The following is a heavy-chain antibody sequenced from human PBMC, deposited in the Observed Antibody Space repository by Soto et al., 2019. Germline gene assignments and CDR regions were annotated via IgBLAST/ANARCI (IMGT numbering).Heavy chain of an antibody. V-gene: IGHV1-69*12. Sequence: QVQLVQSGAEVKKPGSSVKVSCKASGGTFSSYAISWVRQAPGQGLEWMGGIIPIFGTANYAQKFQGRVTITADESTSTAYMELSSLSSEETAVYYWESGVVRGVISYYYDGMDVWGQGTTVTVSS. CDR2: IIPIFGTA. J-gene: IGHJ6*02. CDR1: GGTFSSYA. D-gene: IGHD3-10*01. CDR3: ESGVVRGVISYYYDGMDV.